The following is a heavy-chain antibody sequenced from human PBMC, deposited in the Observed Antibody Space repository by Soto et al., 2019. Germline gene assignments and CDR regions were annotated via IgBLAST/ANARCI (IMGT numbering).Heavy chain of an antibody. Sequence: ESLKISCKGSVYSFTSYLIGWVRQMPGKGLEWMGIIYPGDSDTRYSPSFQGQVTISADKSISTAYLQWSSLKASDTAMYCCARLYYYDSSGYYGNWGQGTLVTVSS. V-gene: IGHV5-51*01. CDR1: VYSFTSYL. CDR2: IYPGDSDT. CDR3: ARLYYYDSSGYYGN. D-gene: IGHD3-22*01. J-gene: IGHJ4*02.